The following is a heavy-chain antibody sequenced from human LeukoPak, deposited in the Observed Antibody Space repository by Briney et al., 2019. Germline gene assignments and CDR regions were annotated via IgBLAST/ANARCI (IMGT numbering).Heavy chain of an antibody. J-gene: IGHJ4*02. CDR1: GYTFTGYY. CDR2: INTNTGNP. V-gene: IGHV7-4-1*02. Sequence: GASVKVSCKASGYTFTGYYMHWVRQAPGQGLEWMGWINTNTGNPTYAQGFTGRFVFSLDTSVSTAYLQISSLKAEDTAVYYCARDIGSKIAAAVPGYWGQGTLVTVSS. CDR3: ARDIGSKIAAAVPGY. D-gene: IGHD6-13*01.